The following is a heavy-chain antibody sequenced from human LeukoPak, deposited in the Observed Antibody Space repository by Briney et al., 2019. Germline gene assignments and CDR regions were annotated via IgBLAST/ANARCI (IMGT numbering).Heavy chain of an antibody. CDR2: IKSKTDGGTT. CDR3: TTDSVEYYYDSSGSLYGIDY. Sequence: GGSLRLSCAASGFTFSNAWMSWVRQAPGKGLEWVGRIKSKTDGGTTDYAAPVKVRFTISRDDSKNTLYLQINSLKTEDTAVYYCTTDSVEYYYDSSGSLYGIDYGGQGTLVTVSS. CDR1: GFTFSNAW. V-gene: IGHV3-15*01. J-gene: IGHJ4*02. D-gene: IGHD3-22*01.